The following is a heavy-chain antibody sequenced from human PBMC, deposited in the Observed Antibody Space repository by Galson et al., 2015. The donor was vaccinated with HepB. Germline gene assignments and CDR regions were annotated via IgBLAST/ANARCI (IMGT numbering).Heavy chain of an antibody. J-gene: IGHJ6*03. CDR3: ARDSITHSYYYYYMDV. CDR2: ISYDGSIK. CDR1: GFTFSSYA. V-gene: IGHV3-30-3*01. D-gene: IGHD3-3*02. Sequence: SLRLSCAASGFTFSSYAMHWVRQAPGKGLEWVAVISYDGSIKYYADSVKGRFTISRDSSRNTLYLQMNSLRTEDTAVYYCARDSITHSYYYYYMDVWGKGTTFTVSS.